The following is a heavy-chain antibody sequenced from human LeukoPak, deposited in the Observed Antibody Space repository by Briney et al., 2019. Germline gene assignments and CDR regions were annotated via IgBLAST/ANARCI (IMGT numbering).Heavy chain of an antibody. CDR3: ARDSHIRYCEPTLDY. J-gene: IGHJ4*02. CDR2: IKQDGSEK. D-gene: IGHD3-9*01. CDR1: GFTFSSYW. Sequence: PGGSLRLSCAASGFTFSSYWMSWVRQAPGKGLEWVANIKQDGSEKYYVDSVKGRFTISRDNAKNSLYLQMNSLRAEDTAVYYCARDSHIRYCEPTLDYWGQGTLVTVSS. V-gene: IGHV3-7*01.